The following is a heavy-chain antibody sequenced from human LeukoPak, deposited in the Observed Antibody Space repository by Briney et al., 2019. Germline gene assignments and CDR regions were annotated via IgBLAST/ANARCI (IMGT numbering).Heavy chain of an antibody. CDR1: GYTFTNFG. V-gene: IGHV1-18*01. CDR3: ARDRAVVLVAAPGY. D-gene: IGHD2-21*01. J-gene: IGHJ4*02. CDR2: INNNNGNT. Sequence: ASVKVSCKGSGYTFTNFGTSWVRQAPGQGLGWMGYINNNNGNTNYAQKFQGRVTMTTDTSTRTAYMELRSLRSDDTAVYYCARDRAVVLVAAPGYWGQGTLVTVSP.